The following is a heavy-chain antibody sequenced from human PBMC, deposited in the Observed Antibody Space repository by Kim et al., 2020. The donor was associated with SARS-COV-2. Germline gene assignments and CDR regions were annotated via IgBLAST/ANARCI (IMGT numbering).Heavy chain of an antibody. Sequence: SVKVSCKASGGTFSSYAISWVPQAPGQGLEWMGGIIPIFGTANYAQKFQGRVTITADESTSTAYMELSSLRSEDTAVYYCARAPRRGSYSPLDYWGQGTLVTVSS. CDR1: GGTFSSYA. CDR3: ARAPRRGSYSPLDY. V-gene: IGHV1-69*13. J-gene: IGHJ4*02. CDR2: IIPIFGTA. D-gene: IGHD1-26*01.